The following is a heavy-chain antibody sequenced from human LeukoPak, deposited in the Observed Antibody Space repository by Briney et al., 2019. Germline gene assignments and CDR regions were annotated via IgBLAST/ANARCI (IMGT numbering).Heavy chain of an antibody. CDR2: IYYSGST. D-gene: IGHD3-16*01. Sequence: SETLSLTCTVSGGSISSYYWSWIRQPPGKGLEWIGYIYYSGSTNYNPSLKSRVTISVDTSKNQFSLKLSSVTAADTAVYYCARVGGLGGGVVNPERLYFQHWGQGTLSPSPQ. CDR1: GGSISSYY. V-gene: IGHV4-59*01. CDR3: ARVGGLGGGVVNPERLYFQH. J-gene: IGHJ1*01.